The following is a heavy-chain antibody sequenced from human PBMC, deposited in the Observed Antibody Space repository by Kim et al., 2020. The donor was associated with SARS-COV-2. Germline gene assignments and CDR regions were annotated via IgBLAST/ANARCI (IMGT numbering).Heavy chain of an antibody. CDR2: INTDGSSP. CDR3: VRGRREGMDV. V-gene: IGHV3-74*01. J-gene: IGHJ6*02. CDR1: GFTFSNYW. Sequence: GGSLRLSWAASGFTFSNYWIHWVRQAPGEGLVWVSHINTDGSSPSYADSVKGRFTISRDNAKNTLYLQMNSLRAEDTAVYYCVRGRREGMDVWGQGTTVTVSS.